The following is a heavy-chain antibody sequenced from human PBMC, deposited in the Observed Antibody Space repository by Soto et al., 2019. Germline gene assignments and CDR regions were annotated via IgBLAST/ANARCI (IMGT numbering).Heavy chain of an antibody. Sequence: SETLSLTCTVSGGSISSYYWSWIRQPPGKVLEWIGYIYYSGSTYYNPSLKSRVTMSVDTSKSQFSLKLSSVTAADTAVYYCASLFSYDSLDVWGQGATVTVSS. CDR3: ASLFSYDSLDV. CDR1: GGSISSYY. D-gene: IGHD3-3*01. CDR2: IYYSGST. V-gene: IGHV4-59*04. J-gene: IGHJ6*02.